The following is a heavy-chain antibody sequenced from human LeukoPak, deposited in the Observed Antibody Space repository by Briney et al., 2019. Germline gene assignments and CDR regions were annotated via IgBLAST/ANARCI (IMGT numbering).Heavy chain of an antibody. CDR2: IYHSGTT. D-gene: IGHD3-10*01. V-gene: IGHV4-39*01. Sequence: SETLSLTCSVSGDSISSTGRYCFWDWIRQPPGKVLEWMGTIYHSGTTYYTPGLKSRVALSVDTSRNQFSLKLSSVTAADTAVYYCARRLGVETYFDYWGQGILVTVSS. J-gene: IGHJ4*02. CDR3: ARRLGVETYFDY. CDR1: GDSISSTGRYCF.